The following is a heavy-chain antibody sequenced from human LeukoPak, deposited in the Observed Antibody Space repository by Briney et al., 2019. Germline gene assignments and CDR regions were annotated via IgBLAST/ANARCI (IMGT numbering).Heavy chain of an antibody. V-gene: IGHV1-2*02. CDR3: ARGEGHYYDSSGYFLPFDY. CDR2: INPNSGGT. Sequence: GPSVKVSCKASGYTFTGYYMHWVRQAPGQGLEWMGWINPNSGGTNYAQKFQGRVTMTRDTSISTVYMELSRLRSDDTAVYYCARGEGHYYDSSGYFLPFDYWGQGTLVTVSS. D-gene: IGHD3-22*01. J-gene: IGHJ4*02. CDR1: GYTFTGYY.